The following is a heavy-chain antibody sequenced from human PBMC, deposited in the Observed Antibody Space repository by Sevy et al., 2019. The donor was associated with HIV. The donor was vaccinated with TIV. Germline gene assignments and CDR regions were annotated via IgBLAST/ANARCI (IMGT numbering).Heavy chain of an antibody. CDR3: TRGYYYDSSGYSDY. D-gene: IGHD3-22*01. CDR1: GFTFGDYA. CDR2: IRSKDYGGAT. Sequence: GGSLRLSCTGSGFTFGDYAMSWSRQAPGMGLEWVGFIRSKDYGGATEYAASVKGRFTISREDSKSIADLQMNSLKTEDTAVYYCTRGYYYDSSGYSDYWGQGTLVTVSS. J-gene: IGHJ4*02. V-gene: IGHV3-49*03.